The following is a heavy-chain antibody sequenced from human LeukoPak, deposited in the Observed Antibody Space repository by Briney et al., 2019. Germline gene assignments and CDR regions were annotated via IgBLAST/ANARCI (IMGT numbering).Heavy chain of an antibody. D-gene: IGHD1-26*01. CDR1: GFTFSSYS. V-gene: IGHV3-21*01. CDR3: ARVRSENYSYCHYYYMDV. Sequence: PGGSLRLSCAASGFTFSSYSMKWVRQAPGKGLEWVSFISSSSSYIYYADSVKGRFTISRDNAKNSLYLQMNSLRAEDTAVYYCARVRSENYSYCHYYYMDVWGTGTTVTVSS. CDR2: ISSSSSYI. J-gene: IGHJ6*03.